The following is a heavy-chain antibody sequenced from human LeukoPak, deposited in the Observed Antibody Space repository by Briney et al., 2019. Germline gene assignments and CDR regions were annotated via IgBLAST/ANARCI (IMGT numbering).Heavy chain of an antibody. V-gene: IGHV3-21*01. CDR1: GFTFSSYS. Sequence: GGSLRLSCAASGFTFSSYSMNWFRQAPGKGLEWVSSISSSSSYIYYADSVKGRFTISRDNAKNSLYLQMNSLRAEDTAVYYCARAGVTDYDFWSGYLTWFDPWGQGTLVTVSS. CDR3: ARAGVTDYDFWSGYLTWFDP. CDR2: ISSSSSYI. J-gene: IGHJ5*02. D-gene: IGHD3-3*01.